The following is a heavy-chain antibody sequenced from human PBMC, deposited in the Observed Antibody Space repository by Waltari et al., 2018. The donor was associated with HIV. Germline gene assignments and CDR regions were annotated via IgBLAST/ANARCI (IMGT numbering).Heavy chain of an antibody. CDR3: ARDRARTTDYYYYGMDV. V-gene: IGHV1-2*02. D-gene: IGHD1-7*01. CDR2: INPNSGGT. J-gene: IGHJ6*02. CDR1: GYTFTGYY. Sequence: QVQLVQSGAEVKKPGASVKVSCKASGYTFTGYYMHWVRQAPGQGLEWMGWINPNSGGTNYAQKFQGMVTMTRDTSISTAYMELSRLRSDDTAVYYCARDRARTTDYYYYGMDVWGQGTTVTVSS.